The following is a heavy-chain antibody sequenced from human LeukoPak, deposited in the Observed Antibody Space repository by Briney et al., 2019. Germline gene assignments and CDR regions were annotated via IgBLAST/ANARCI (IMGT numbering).Heavy chain of an antibody. CDR1: GFTFSSYA. CDR3: ARDPPRGYSYGLFDY. D-gene: IGHD5-18*01. Sequence: GGSLRLSCAASGFTFSSYAMHWVRQAPGKGLEWVAVISYDGSNKYYADSVKGRFTISRDNSKSTLYLQMNSLRAEDTAVYYCARDPPRGYSYGLFDYWGQGTLVTVSS. J-gene: IGHJ4*02. V-gene: IGHV3-30-3*01. CDR2: ISYDGSNK.